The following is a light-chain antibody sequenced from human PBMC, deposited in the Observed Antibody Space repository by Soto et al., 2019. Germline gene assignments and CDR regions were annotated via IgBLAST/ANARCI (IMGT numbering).Light chain of an antibody. V-gene: IGLV2-23*01. Sequence: QSALTQPASVSGSPGQSITISCTGTSNDVGSYNLVSWYQLHPGKAPKLMIYEGSKRPSGVSNRFSGSKSGNTASLTISGLQAEDEADYYCCSYAGSNTYVVFGGATKLTVL. CDR3: CSYAGSNTYVV. CDR2: EGS. J-gene: IGLJ2*01. CDR1: SNDVGSYNL.